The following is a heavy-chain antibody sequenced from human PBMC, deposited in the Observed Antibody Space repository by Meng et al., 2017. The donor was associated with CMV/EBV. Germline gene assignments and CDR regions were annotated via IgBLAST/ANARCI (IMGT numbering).Heavy chain of an antibody. D-gene: IGHD4-11*01. V-gene: IGHV1-2*02. CDR1: GYTFTGYY. J-gene: IGHJ6*02. Sequence: ASVKVSCKASGYTFTGYYMHWVRQAPGQGLEWMGWINPNSGGTNYAQKFQGRVTMTRDTSISTAYMELSRLRSDDTAVYYCARGMTTDHYYYGMDVWGQGTTVTVSS. CDR2: INPNSGGT. CDR3: ARGMTTDHYYYGMDV.